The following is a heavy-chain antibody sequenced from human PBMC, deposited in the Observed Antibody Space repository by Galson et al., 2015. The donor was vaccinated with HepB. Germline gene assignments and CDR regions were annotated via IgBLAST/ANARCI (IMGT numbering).Heavy chain of an antibody. J-gene: IGHJ5*02. CDR2: IIPIFGTA. CDR3: ASNKGAAAAPYNWFDP. D-gene: IGHD6-13*01. CDR1: GGTFSSYA. Sequence: SVKVSCKASGGTFSSYAISWVRQAPGQGLEWMGGIIPIFGTANYAQKFQDRVTITADESTSTAYMELSSLRSEDTAVYYCASNKGAAAAPYNWFDPWGQGTLVTVSS. V-gene: IGHV1-69*13.